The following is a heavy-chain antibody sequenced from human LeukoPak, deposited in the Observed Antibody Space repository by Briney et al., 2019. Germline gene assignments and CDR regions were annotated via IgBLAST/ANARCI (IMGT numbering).Heavy chain of an antibody. CDR2: ISGLSSHI. Sequence: PGGSLRLSCSASGSTFSDYDMNWVRQAPGKGLEWVSSISGLSSHIYYGDSVKGRFSISRDNAKNSLYLQMNSLGAEDTAIYYCGRAFPPLRTSSAGDLWGQGTLVTVSS. CDR3: GRAFPPLRTSSAGDL. D-gene: IGHD3-16*01. J-gene: IGHJ4*02. CDR1: GSTFSDYD. V-gene: IGHV3-21*01.